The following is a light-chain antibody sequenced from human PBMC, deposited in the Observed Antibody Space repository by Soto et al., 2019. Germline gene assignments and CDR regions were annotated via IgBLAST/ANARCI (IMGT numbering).Light chain of an antibody. CDR2: EGS. CDR3: CSSVGSSPFPV. CDR1: SSDVGSYYL. Sequence: QSALTQPAAVSGSPGQSITISCTGTSSDVGSYYLVSWYQQHPGKAPKLMIYEGSKRPSGVSNRFSGSKSGSTASLTISGLQAEDDADYYCCSSVGSSPFPVFGTGPKVTVL. V-gene: IGLV2-23*01. J-gene: IGLJ1*01.